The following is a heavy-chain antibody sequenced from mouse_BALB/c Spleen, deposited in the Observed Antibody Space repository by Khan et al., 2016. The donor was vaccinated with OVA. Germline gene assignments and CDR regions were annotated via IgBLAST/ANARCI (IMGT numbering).Heavy chain of an antibody. CDR1: GYTFTDFT. V-gene: IGHV1S137*01. Sequence: QVQLQQSGAELVRPGVSVKISCKGSGYTFTDFTIHWVKQSHAQSLEWIGVISTYYGDVTYNQKFKGKATMTVDKSSSTTYMELARLTSEDSAIYYWTRGGGGNRFAYWGQGTLVTVSA. CDR3: TRGGGGNRFAY. CDR2: ISTYYGDV. J-gene: IGHJ3*01.